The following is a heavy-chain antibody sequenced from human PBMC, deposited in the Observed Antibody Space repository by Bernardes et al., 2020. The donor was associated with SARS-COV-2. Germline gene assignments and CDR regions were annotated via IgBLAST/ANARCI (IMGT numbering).Heavy chain of an antibody. D-gene: IGHD2-8*01. Sequence: GVLRLSCAASGFTVSSNYMSWVRQAPGKGLEWVSVIYSGGSTYYADSVKGRFTISRDNSKNTLYLQMNSLRAEDTAVYYCARSCTNGVCPSETYYGMDVWGQGTTVTVSS. CDR1: GFTVSSNY. CDR2: IYSGGST. CDR3: ARSCTNGVCPSETYYGMDV. V-gene: IGHV3-66*02. J-gene: IGHJ6*02.